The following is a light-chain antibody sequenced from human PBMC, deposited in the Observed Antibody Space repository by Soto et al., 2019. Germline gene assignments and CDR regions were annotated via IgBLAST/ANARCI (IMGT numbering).Light chain of an antibody. CDR3: NSYTSSSTYV. V-gene: IGLV2-14*03. J-gene: IGLJ1*01. Sequence: QSALTQPASVSGSPGQSITISCTGTSSDVGGFNYVSWYQQHPGKAPKLMIYDATNRPSGVSYRFPGSKSGNTASLTISGLQAEDEADYYCNSYTSSSTYVFGTGTEVTVL. CDR1: SSDVGGFNY. CDR2: DAT.